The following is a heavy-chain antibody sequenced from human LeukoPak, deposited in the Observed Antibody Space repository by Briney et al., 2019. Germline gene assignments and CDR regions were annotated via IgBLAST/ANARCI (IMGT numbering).Heavy chain of an antibody. CDR2: ISAYNGNT. CDR3: ARAHYYDYVWGSYRHSFFDY. J-gene: IGHJ4*02. D-gene: IGHD3-16*02. CDR1: GYTFTSYG. Sequence: ASVKVSCKASGYTFTSYGISWARQAPGQGLEWMGWISAYNGNTNYAQKLQGRVTMTTDTSTGTAYMELRSLRSDDTAVYYCARAHYYDYVWGSYRHSFFDYWGQGTLVTVSS. V-gene: IGHV1-18*01.